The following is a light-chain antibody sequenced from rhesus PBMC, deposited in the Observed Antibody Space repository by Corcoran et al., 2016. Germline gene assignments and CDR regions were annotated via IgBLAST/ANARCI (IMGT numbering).Light chain of an antibody. Sequence: EIVMTQSPATLAWSPGERANLSCRARKSGSSRLAWDQQKPGQAHRLLIYGAATRVTGIPDGFSGSGAGTDFTFANRSLEPENIAVYFSHQKSTWSQYGFVHGTKVEI. J-gene: IGKJ2*01. V-gene: IGKV3-17*02. CDR2: GAA. CDR3: HQKSTWSQYG. CDR1: KSGSSR.